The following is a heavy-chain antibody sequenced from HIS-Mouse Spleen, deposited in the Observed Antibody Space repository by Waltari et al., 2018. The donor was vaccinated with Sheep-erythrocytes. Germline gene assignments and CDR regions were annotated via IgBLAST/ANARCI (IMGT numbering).Heavy chain of an antibody. D-gene: IGHD2-8*01. V-gene: IGHV3-30*18. CDR1: GFTFSSYG. J-gene: IGHJ3*02. CDR2: ISYDGSNK. Sequence: QVQLVESGGGVVQPGRSLRLSCAASGFTFSSYGMHWVRQAPGKGLEWVAVISYDGSNKSYADSVKGRFTISRDNSKNTLYLQMNSLRAEDTAVYYWAKGDAMVYDAFDIWGQGTMVTVSS. CDR3: AKGDAMVYDAFDI.